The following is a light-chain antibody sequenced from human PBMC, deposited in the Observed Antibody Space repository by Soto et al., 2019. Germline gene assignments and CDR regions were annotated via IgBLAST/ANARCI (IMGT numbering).Light chain of an antibody. CDR2: DAS. CDR3: QQGSDWPLT. V-gene: IGKV3-11*01. CDR1: QSVSSF. J-gene: IGKJ4*01. Sequence: EIVLTQSPATLSLSPGERATLSCRASQSVSSFLAWYQQKPGQAPRLIMDDASNRATGIPARFSGSGSGTDFTLSYCSLESEDFAVYYCQQGSDWPLTFGGGTKVDIK.